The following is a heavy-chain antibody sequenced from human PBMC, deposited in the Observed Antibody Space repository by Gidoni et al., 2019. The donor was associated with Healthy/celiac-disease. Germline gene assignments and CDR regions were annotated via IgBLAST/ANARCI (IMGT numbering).Heavy chain of an antibody. CDR3: AKSYGDLGSGFDY. Sequence: EVQLLESGGGLVQLGGSLRLSCSAFGFTFSSYAMSWVRQAPGKGLEWVSAISVSGGSTYYADSVKGRFTISRDNSKNTLYLQMNSLRAEDTAVYYCAKSYGDLGSGFDYWGQGTLVTVSS. D-gene: IGHD4-17*01. V-gene: IGHV3-23*01. J-gene: IGHJ4*02. CDR1: GFTFSSYA. CDR2: ISVSGGST.